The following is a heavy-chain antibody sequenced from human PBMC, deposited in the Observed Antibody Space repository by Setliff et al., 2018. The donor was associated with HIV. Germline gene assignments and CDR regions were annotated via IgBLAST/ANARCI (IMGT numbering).Heavy chain of an antibody. J-gene: IGHJ4*02. CDR2: INREETTE. CDR3: VRDINWAFDY. V-gene: IGHV3-48*01. Sequence: GGSLRLSCAASGFTFSTFSMNWVRQAPGKGLEWISYINREETTEWYADSVKGRFIISRDNAKNSLYLQMSSLRAEDTAVYFCVRDINWAFDYWGQGILVTVSS. D-gene: IGHD1-1*01. CDR1: GFTFSTFS.